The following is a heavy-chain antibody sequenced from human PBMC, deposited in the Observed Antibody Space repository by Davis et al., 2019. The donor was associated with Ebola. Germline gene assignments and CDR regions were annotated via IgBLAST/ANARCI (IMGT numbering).Heavy chain of an antibody. D-gene: IGHD3-3*01. CDR2: IKQDGSEK. V-gene: IGHV3-7*01. CDR1: GFTFSSYA. Sequence: GESLKISCAASGFTFSSYAMHWVRQAPGKGLEWVANIKQDGSEKYYVDSVKGRFTISRDNAKNSLYLQMNSLRAEDTAVYYCARDSPLYYDFWSGYSDYWGQGTLVTVSS. CDR3: ARDSPLYYDFWSGYSDY. J-gene: IGHJ4*02.